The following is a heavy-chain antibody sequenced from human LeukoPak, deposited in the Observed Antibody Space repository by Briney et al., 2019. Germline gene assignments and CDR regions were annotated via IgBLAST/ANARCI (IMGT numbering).Heavy chain of an antibody. D-gene: IGHD1-1*01. CDR2: IVGSGGIT. Sequence: GGSLRLSCAASGFTFSSYAMSWVRQTPGKGLEWVSGIVGSGGITYHADSVKGRFTISRDNSKKTLYLQMNSLRAEDTAVYYCAKDGWNDIPDYWGQGTLVTVSS. CDR3: AKDGWNDIPDY. J-gene: IGHJ4*02. CDR1: GFTFSSYA. V-gene: IGHV3-23*01.